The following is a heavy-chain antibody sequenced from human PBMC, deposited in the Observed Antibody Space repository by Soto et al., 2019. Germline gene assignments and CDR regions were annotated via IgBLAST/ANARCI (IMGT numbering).Heavy chain of an antibody. Sequence: SLRLSCTTSGLTFGDHTMSWIRQAPGKGLEWVGFIRSKPYGGTTEYAASVKGRFTISRDDSKSIAYLQMNSLKTEDTAVYYCIRDKGVADYWGQGTLVTVSS. CDR1: GLTFGDHT. J-gene: IGHJ4*02. CDR2: IRSKPYGGTT. V-gene: IGHV3-49*03. CDR3: IRDKGVADY. D-gene: IGHD2-15*01.